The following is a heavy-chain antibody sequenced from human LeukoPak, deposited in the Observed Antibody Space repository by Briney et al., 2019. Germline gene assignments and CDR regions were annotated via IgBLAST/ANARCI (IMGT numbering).Heavy chain of an antibody. Sequence: GGSLRLSCAAYGFTFKTYGMHWVRQAPGKGLEWVAVIIYDGSNKYYADSVKGRFIISRDNSRNTLYLQMNSLRAEDTAVYYCAVMTTVSSRYYYYMDVWGKGTAVTVSS. V-gene: IGHV3-30*03. CDR1: GFTFKTYG. CDR2: IIYDGSNK. CDR3: AVMTTVSSRYYYYMDV. J-gene: IGHJ6*03. D-gene: IGHD4-17*01.